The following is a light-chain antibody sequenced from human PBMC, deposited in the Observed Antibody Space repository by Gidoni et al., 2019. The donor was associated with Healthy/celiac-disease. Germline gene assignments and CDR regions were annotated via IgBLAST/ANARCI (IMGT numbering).Light chain of an antibody. V-gene: IGKV1-9*01. CDR3: QQLNSYSIFT. J-gene: IGKJ3*01. CDR2: AAS. Sequence: DIQLTQSPSFLSASVGDRVTITCRASQGISSYLAWCQQKPGKAPKLLIYAASTLQSGVPSRFSGSGSGTEFTLTISSLQPEDFATYYCQQLNSYSIFTFGPXTKVDIK. CDR1: QGISSY.